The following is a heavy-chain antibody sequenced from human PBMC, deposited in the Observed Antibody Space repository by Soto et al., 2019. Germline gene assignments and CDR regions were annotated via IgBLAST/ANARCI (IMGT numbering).Heavy chain of an antibody. Sequence: QVQLRESGPGLVRPSETLSLTCTVSGGSITGYYCSWIRQPPGKGLEWIGYIYDSGTTTYNAALKSRVTISADTSKNQFSLNLRSVTAADTAVYYCAMRNYGEEGYFFDFWGQGLLVTVSS. CDR3: AMRNYGEEGYFFDF. V-gene: IGHV4-59*08. CDR1: GGSITGYY. D-gene: IGHD4-17*01. CDR2: IYDSGTT. J-gene: IGHJ4*02.